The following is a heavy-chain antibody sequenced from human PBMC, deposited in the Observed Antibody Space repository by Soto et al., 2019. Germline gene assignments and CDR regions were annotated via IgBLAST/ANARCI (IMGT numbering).Heavy chain of an antibody. Sequence: GGSLRLSCAASGFTFDDYTMHWVRQAPGKGLEWVSGISWNSGTIGYANSVKGRFTISRDNARNSLDLQMSSLRAEDSALYYCVKDEGYWKRPDHWGQGQWSPSPQ. J-gene: IGHJ4*02. CDR2: ISWNSGTI. V-gene: IGHV3-9*01. D-gene: IGHD3-22*01. CDR1: GFTFDDYT. CDR3: VKDEGYWKRPDH.